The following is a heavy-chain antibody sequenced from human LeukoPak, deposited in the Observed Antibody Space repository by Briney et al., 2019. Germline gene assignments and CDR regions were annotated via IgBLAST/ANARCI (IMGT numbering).Heavy chain of an antibody. CDR3: ARDRATTVTTGAFDI. Sequence: LETLSLTCTVSGYSISSGYYWGWIRQPPGKGLEWIGSIHHSGNTYYNPSLKSRVTISVDTSKNQFSLKLSSVAAADTAVYYCARDRATTVTTGAFDIWGQGTMVTVSS. V-gene: IGHV4-38-2*02. J-gene: IGHJ3*02. CDR1: GYSISSGYY. CDR2: IHHSGNT. D-gene: IGHD4-17*01.